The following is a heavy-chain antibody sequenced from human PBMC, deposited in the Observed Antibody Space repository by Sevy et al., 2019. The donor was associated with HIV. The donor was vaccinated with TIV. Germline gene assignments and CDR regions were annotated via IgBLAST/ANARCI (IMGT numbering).Heavy chain of an antibody. CDR2: ISHDGRNNK. Sequence: GGSLRLSCVASGFTFSEYGMHWVRQAPGKGLEWVAVISHDGRNNKYNADSVKGRFTIPRYNSKNTLYLQMNSLRAEDTGIYYCARDRGEILRSAFKSWGQGTRVTVSS. CDR3: ARDRGEILRSAFKS. D-gene: IGHD3-10*01. CDR1: GFTFSEYG. J-gene: IGHJ5*02. V-gene: IGHV3-33*08.